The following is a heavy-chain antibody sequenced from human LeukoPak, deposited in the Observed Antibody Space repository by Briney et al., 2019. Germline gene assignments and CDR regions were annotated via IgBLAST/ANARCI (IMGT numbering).Heavy chain of an antibody. CDR3: ARGYYSDSSGYPPHFDY. Sequence: SETLSLTCTVSGGSISSGSYYWSWIRQPAGKGLEWIGRIYTSGSTNYNPSLKSRVTISVDTSKNQFSLKLSSVTAADTAVYYCARGYYSDSSGYPPHFDYWGQGTLATVSS. V-gene: IGHV4-61*02. CDR1: GGSISSGSYY. D-gene: IGHD3-22*01. CDR2: IYTSGST. J-gene: IGHJ4*02.